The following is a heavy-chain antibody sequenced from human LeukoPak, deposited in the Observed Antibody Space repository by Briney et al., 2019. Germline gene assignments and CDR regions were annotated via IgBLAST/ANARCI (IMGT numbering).Heavy chain of an antibody. CDR3: ARGVYIAAAQYAY. CDR2: IYYNGTT. CDR1: GGSIGTYT. J-gene: IGHJ4*02. V-gene: IGHV4-59*01. Sequence: SMTLSLTCTASGGSIGTYTWNWIRQPPGKGLKLIGYIYYNGTTNYKPSLKSRVTTSVDTSKNQFSLKLSSVTAADTAVYYCARGVYIAAAQYAYWGQGTLVTVSS. D-gene: IGHD6-13*01.